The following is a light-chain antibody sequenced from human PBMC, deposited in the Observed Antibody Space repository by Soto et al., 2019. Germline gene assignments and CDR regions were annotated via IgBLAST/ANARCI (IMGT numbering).Light chain of an antibody. Sequence: EIVLTQSPGTLSLSPGGRATLSCRASRSVSNSFLAWYQQKPGQAPRLLIYGASSRATGIPDRFSGSGSGTDFTLTISRLEPEDFAVYYCQQYGSSPPLTFGGGTKVEIK. V-gene: IGKV3-20*01. CDR3: QQYGSSPPLT. J-gene: IGKJ4*01. CDR1: RSVSNSF. CDR2: GAS.